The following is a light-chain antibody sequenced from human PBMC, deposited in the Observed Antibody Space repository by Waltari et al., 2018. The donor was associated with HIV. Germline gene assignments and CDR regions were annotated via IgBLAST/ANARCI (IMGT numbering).Light chain of an antibody. Sequence: DIQMTQSPSSLSASIGDTVIIPCRASQDISNSVSWVQQQPGKVPKLLVHGAFILQRGVPSRLSGSGSGTDFTLTISGLQAEDFATYFCQQYYDVPLTFGGGTRVDI. V-gene: IGKV1-NL1*01. J-gene: IGKJ4*01. CDR1: QDISNS. CDR2: GAF. CDR3: QQYYDVPLT.